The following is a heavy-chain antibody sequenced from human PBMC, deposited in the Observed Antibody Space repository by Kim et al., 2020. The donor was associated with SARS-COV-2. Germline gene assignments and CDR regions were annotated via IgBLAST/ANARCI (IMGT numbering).Heavy chain of an antibody. CDR3: ASAYSSSSGDYYFDY. J-gene: IGHJ4*02. D-gene: IGHD6-6*01. CDR1: GFTVSSNY. CDR2: IYSGGST. Sequence: GGSLRLSCAASGFTVSSNYMSWVRQAPGKGLEWVSVIYSGGSTYYADSVKGRFTISRDNSKNTLYLQMNSLRAEDTAVYYCASAYSSSSGDYYFDYWGQGTLFTVSS. V-gene: IGHV3-53*01.